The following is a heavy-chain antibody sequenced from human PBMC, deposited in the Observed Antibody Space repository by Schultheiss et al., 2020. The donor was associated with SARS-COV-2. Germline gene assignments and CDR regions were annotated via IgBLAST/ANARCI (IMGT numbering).Heavy chain of an antibody. CDR3: AKRRTGDQGYYFDY. CDR2: IYYSGST. V-gene: IGHV4-59*01. CDR1: GGSISSYY. J-gene: IGHJ4*02. D-gene: IGHD7-27*01. Sequence: SETLSLTCTVSGGSISSYYWSWIRQPPGKGLEWIGYIYYSGSTNYNPSLKSRVTISVDRSKNQFSLKLSSVTAADTAVYYCAKRRTGDQGYYFDYWGQGTLVTVSS.